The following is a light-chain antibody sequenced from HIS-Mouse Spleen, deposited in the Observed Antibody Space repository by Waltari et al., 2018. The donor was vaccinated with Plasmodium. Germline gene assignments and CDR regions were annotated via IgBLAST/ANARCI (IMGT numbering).Light chain of an antibody. CDR3: QQYNNWAFT. CDR1: QSVSSN. CDR2: GAA. Sequence: IVMTQSPAPLSVSPGARATLSCRARQSVSSNLAWYQQKPGQAPRLLNYGAATRATGIPARFSGSWSGTEFTLTISSLQSEDFAVYYCQQYNNWAFTFGPGTKVDIK. V-gene: IGKV3-15*01. J-gene: IGKJ3*01.